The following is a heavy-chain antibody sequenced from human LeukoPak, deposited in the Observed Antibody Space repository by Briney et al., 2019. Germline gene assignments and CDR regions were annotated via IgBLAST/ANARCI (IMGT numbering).Heavy chain of an antibody. CDR2: ISYDGSNK. Sequence: PGRSPRLSCAASGFTFSSYAMHWVRQAPGKGLEWVAVISYDGSNKYYADSVKGRFTISRDNSKNTLYLQMNSLRAEDTAVYYCARDLNIAAAGNGWFDPWGQGTLVTVSS. D-gene: IGHD6-13*01. J-gene: IGHJ5*02. CDR3: ARDLNIAAAGNGWFDP. CDR1: GFTFSSYA. V-gene: IGHV3-30*04.